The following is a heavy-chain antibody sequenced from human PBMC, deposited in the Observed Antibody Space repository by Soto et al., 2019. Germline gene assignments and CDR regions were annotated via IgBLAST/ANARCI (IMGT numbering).Heavy chain of an antibody. Sequence: EVQLLESGGGLVQPEGSLRLSCAASGFTFTNYAMSWVRQAPGKGLEWVSTIGGSGDSTYYADSVKGRFTISRDNSKNTLYLQKNSLRAEDTAIYYCAKGSSGFRHFDYWGRGALVTVSS. J-gene: IGHJ4*02. V-gene: IGHV3-23*01. D-gene: IGHD3-22*01. CDR1: GFTFTNYA. CDR3: AKGSSGFRHFDY. CDR2: IGGSGDST.